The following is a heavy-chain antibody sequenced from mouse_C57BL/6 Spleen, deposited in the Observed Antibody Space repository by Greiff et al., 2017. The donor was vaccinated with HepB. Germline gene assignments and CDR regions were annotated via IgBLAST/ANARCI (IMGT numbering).Heavy chain of an antibody. CDR3: ARNLIPGAY. J-gene: IGHJ3*01. V-gene: IGHV1-4*01. D-gene: IGHD4-1*01. Sequence: LQESGAELARPGASVKMSCKASGYTFTSYTMHWVKQRPGQGLEWIGYINPSSGYTKYNQKFKDKATLTADKSSSTAYMQLSSLTSEDSAVYYCARNLIPGAYWGHGTLVTVSA. CDR1: GYTFTSYT. CDR2: INPSSGYT.